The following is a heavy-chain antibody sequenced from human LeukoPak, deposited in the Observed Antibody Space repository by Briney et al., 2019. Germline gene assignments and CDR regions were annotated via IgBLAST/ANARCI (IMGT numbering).Heavy chain of an antibody. V-gene: IGHV3-33*01. CDR3: ARPNTAMVRGVIIPLDY. Sequence: GGSLRLSCAASGFTFSSYGMHWVRQAPGKGLEWVAVIWYDGSNKYYADSVKGRFTISRDNSKNTLYLQINSLRAEDTAVYYCARPNTAMVRGVIIPLDYWGQGTLVTVSS. D-gene: IGHD3-10*01. J-gene: IGHJ4*02. CDR2: IWYDGSNK. CDR1: GFTFSSYG.